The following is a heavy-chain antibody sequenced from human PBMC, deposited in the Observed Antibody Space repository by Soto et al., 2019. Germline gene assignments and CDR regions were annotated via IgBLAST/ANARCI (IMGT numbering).Heavy chain of an antibody. CDR1: GFTFSSYG. V-gene: IGHV3-33*01. Sequence: GGSLRLSCAASGFTFSSYGMHWVRQAPGKGLEWVAVIWYDGSNKYYADSVKGRFTISRDNSKNTLYLQMNSLRAEDTAVYYCAREFSSYTSILDYWGQGTLVTVSS. D-gene: IGHD6-6*01. J-gene: IGHJ4*02. CDR3: AREFSSYTSILDY. CDR2: IWYDGSNK.